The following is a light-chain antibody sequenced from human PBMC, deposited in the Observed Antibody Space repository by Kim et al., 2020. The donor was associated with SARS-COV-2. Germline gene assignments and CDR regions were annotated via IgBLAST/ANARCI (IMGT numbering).Light chain of an antibody. Sequence: QRVTISCIGRSSNIGAGYGVHWYQHVPGTAPKVLIFADTDRPSGVSDRFSGSKSGTSAVLVITGLQAEDEADYYCQSYDTSLSGYVFGSGTKVTV. J-gene: IGLJ1*01. CDR3: QSYDTSLSGYV. CDR1: SSNIGAGYG. V-gene: IGLV1-40*01. CDR2: ADT.